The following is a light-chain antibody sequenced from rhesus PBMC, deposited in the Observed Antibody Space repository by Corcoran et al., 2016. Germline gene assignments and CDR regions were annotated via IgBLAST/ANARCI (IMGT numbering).Light chain of an antibody. CDR2: QVS. CDR1: QSLVHSDGKTY. V-gene: IGKV2S8*01. CDR3: MQGTHLSYG. J-gene: IGKJ2*01. Sequence: DVLMTQSPLSLPITPGQPAYISCRSSQSLVHSDGKTYLNWFQQKPGQPPRRLIYQVSNRDSGVPDRFSGRGAGTDFTLKISRVEAEDVGLYFCMQGTHLSYGFGQGTKVEIK.